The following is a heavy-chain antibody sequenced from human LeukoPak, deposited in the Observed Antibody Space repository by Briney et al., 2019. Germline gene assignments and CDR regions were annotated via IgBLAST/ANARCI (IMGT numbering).Heavy chain of an antibody. CDR2: IYYSGST. V-gene: IGHV4-39*01. CDR1: GGSISSSSYY. J-gene: IGHJ3*02. D-gene: IGHD6-19*01. CDR3: ARLRAGGIAVAGTSRGGASDI. Sequence: SETLSLTCTVSGGSISSSSYYWGWIRQPPGKGLEWIGSIYYSGSTYYNPSLKSRVTISVDTSKNQFSLKLSSVTAADTAVYYCARLRAGGIAVAGTSRGGASDIWGQGTMVTVSS.